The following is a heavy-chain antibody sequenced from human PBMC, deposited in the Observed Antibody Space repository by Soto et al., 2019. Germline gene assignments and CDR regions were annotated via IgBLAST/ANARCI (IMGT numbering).Heavy chain of an antibody. CDR3: ARDYFDSSGYGTFDY. J-gene: IGHJ4*02. D-gene: IGHD3-22*01. CDR1: GYSFSGYG. CDR2: ISGYNGNT. Sequence: GASVKVSCKAYGYSFSGYGISWVRQAPGQGLAWMGWISGYNGNTNYAQKLQGRVTMTTDTSTSTADMELRGLKSDGTAVYDCARDYFDSSGYGTFDYWGQGTLVTVSS. V-gene: IGHV1-18*04.